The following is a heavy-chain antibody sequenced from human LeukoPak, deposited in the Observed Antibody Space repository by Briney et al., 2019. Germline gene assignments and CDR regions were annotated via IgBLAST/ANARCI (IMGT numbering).Heavy chain of an antibody. D-gene: IGHD5-12*01. V-gene: IGHV4-59*08. CDR1: GDSVSGYY. Sequence: PSETLSLTCIVSGDSVSGYYWNWIRQPPGKGLEWIGYTHHSGNTPYNPSLKSRVTTSVDTSKNQFSLSLSSVTAADTAVYYCARHSVGSKWLFDYWGQGTLVTVSS. CDR3: ARHSVGSKWLFDY. CDR2: THHSGNT. J-gene: IGHJ4*02.